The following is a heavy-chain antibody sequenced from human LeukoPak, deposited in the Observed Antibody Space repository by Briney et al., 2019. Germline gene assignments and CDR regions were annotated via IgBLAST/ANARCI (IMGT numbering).Heavy chain of an antibody. V-gene: IGHV3-23*01. CDR3: AKGVVSVATRGGFDY. CDR1: GFTFSSYA. D-gene: IGHD2-2*01. J-gene: IGHJ4*02. Sequence: GGSLRLSCAASGFTFSSYAMNWVRQAPGKGLEWVSIIRGSGGSTYYADSVKGRFTISRDNSKNTLYLQMNSLRADDAATYYCAKGVVSVATRGGFDYWGQGTLVTVSS. CDR2: IRGSGGST.